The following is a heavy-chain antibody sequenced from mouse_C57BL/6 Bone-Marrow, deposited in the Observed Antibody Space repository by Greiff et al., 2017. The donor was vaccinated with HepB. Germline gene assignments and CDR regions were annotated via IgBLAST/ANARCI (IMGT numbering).Heavy chain of an antibody. CDR1: GFSFNTYA. D-gene: IGHD2-4*01. J-gene: IGHJ1*03. CDR3: VIHDDYDRVWYFDV. CDR2: IRSKSNNYAT. Sequence: EVMLVESGGGLVQPKGSLKLSCAASGFSFNTYAMNWVRQAPGKGMEWVARIRSKSNNYATYYADSVKDRFTISRDDSESMLYLQMNNLKTEDTAMYYCVIHDDYDRVWYFDVWGTGTTVTVSS. V-gene: IGHV10-1*01.